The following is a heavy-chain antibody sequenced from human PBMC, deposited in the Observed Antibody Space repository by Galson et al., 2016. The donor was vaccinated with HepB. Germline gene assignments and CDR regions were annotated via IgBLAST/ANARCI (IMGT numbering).Heavy chain of an antibody. J-gene: IGHJ6*02. V-gene: IGHV4-59*08. Sequence: LSLTCTVSGGSISGYYWSWIRQPPGKGLEWTGYIYYSGSTNYNPSLKSRLTISVDTSKNQFSLKLNSVTAADTAVYYCARRGAYYYYGMDVWGQGTTVTVSS. CDR2: IYYSGST. CDR1: GGSISGYY. D-gene: IGHD1-26*01. CDR3: ARRGAYYYYGMDV.